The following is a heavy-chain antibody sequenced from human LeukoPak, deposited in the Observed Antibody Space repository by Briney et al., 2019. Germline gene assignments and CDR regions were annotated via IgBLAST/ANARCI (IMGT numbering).Heavy chain of an antibody. Sequence: GQSLKISCEGSGYSFTSYWIGWGRQMPGNGLEWMGVIYPGDSDTSYSASFQDQVTISADKSISTAYLQWSSLKASDTAMYYCARPLGPGAFNIWGQGTMVTVSS. CDR3: ARPLGPGAFNI. CDR2: IYPGDSDT. CDR1: GYSFTSYW. V-gene: IGHV5-51*01. D-gene: IGHD3-3*02. J-gene: IGHJ3*02.